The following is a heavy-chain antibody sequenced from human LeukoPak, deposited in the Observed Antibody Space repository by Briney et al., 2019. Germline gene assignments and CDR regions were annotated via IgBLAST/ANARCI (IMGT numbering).Heavy chain of an antibody. CDR3: AVRWTTVTTNWFDP. J-gene: IGHJ5*02. CDR2: IHYSGST. CDR1: GGSITNYY. V-gene: IGHV4-59*12. Sequence: SETLSLTCTVSGGSITNYYWSWIRQPPGKGLEWIGYIHYSGSTKYKSSLKSRVTISVDTSKNQFSLKLSSVTAADTAVYYCAVRWTTVTTNWFDPWGQGTLVTVSS. D-gene: IGHD4-17*01.